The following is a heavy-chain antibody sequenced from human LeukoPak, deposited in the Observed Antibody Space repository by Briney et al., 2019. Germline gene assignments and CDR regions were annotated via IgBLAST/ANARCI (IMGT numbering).Heavy chain of an antibody. V-gene: IGHV1-2*02. CDR3: ARDGPRIAALGEDFDY. CDR2: INPNSGGT. J-gene: IGHJ4*02. D-gene: IGHD6-6*01. Sequence: ASVKVSCKASGYTFTAYYMHWVRQAPGQGLEWMGWINPNSGGTNYVQKFQGRVTMTRDTSTSTVYMELSSLRSEDTAVYYCARDGPRIAALGEDFDYWGQGTLVTVSS. CDR1: GYTFTAYY.